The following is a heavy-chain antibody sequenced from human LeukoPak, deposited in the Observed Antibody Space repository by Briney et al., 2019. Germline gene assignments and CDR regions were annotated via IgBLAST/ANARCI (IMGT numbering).Heavy chain of an antibody. D-gene: IGHD3-3*01. J-gene: IGHJ4*02. Sequence: PSETLSLTCTASGGSISSYYWSWIRQPPGNGLEWLGCIYYSGSTNYNPSLKSRVTISVDTSKNQFSLKLSSVTAADTAVYYCARTLDFWSGYYFDYWGQGTLATVSS. V-gene: IGHV4-59*08. CDR3: ARTLDFWSGYYFDY. CDR2: IYYSGST. CDR1: GGSISSYY.